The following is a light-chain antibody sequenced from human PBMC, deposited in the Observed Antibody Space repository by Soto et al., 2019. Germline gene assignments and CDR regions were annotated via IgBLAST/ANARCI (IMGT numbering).Light chain of an antibody. CDR1: QSISSW. CDR2: KAS. Sequence: DIQMTQSPSTLSASVGDRVTITCRASQSISSWLAWYQQKPGKAPNLLIYKASSLEIGVPSRFSGSGSGTEFTLTISSPQPDDFATYYCQQYNSYPLTFGGGTKVEIK. CDR3: QQYNSYPLT. J-gene: IGKJ4*01. V-gene: IGKV1-5*03.